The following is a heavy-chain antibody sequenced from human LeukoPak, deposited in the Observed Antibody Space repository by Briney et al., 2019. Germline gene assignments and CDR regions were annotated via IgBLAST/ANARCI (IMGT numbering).Heavy chain of an antibody. D-gene: IGHD2-2*01. V-gene: IGHV4-30-2*01. Sequence: SETLSLTCAVSGGSISSGGYSWSWIRQPPGKGLEWIGYIYHSGSTYYNPSLKSRVTISVDRSKNQFSPKLSSVTAADTAVYYCARGTYCSSTSCPIDYWGQGTLVTVSS. CDR3: ARGTYCSSTSCPIDY. CDR2: IYHSGST. J-gene: IGHJ4*02. CDR1: GGSISSGGYS.